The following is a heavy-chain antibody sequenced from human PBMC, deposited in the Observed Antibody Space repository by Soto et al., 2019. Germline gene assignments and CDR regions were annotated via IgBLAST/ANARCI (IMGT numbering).Heavy chain of an antibody. J-gene: IGHJ4*02. V-gene: IGHV3-33*01. Sequence: GGSLRLSCAASGFTFSSYGMHWVRQAPGKGLEWVAVIWYDGSNKYYADSVKGRFTISIDNSKNTLSRQMNSLRAEDTTVYYCARGGYCSDGSCYRHKYWGQGTLVTVSS. CDR2: IWYDGSNK. CDR3: ARGGYCSDGSCYRHKY. CDR1: GFTFSSYG. D-gene: IGHD2-15*01.